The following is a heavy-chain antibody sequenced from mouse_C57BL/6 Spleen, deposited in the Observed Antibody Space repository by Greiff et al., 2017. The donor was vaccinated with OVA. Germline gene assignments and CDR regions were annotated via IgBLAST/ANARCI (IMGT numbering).Heavy chain of an antibody. CDR3: ARYYYGSSSLFDY. CDR1: GFTFSSYA. Sequence: EVMLVESGGGLVKPGGSLKLSCAASGFTFSSYAMSWVRQTPEKRLEWVATISDGGSYTYYPDNVKGRFTISRDNAKNNLYLQMSHLKSEDTAMYYCARYYYGSSSLFDYWGQGTTLTVSS. J-gene: IGHJ2*01. CDR2: ISDGGSYT. V-gene: IGHV5-4*03. D-gene: IGHD1-1*01.